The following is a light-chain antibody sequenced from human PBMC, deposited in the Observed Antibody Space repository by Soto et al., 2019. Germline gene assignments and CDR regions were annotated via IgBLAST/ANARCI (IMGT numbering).Light chain of an antibody. J-gene: IGKJ5*01. CDR2: GTS. V-gene: IGKV3-15*01. Sequence: EIVMTQSPATLSVAPGERATRSCWSMQIVSNILAWYQQKPGQAPRLLIYGTSTRATGIPALFSGSGSGTELTITISSLQSEDFGVDYCQQYISWTISFCQGTRQEIK. CDR3: QQYISWTIS. CDR1: QIVSNI.